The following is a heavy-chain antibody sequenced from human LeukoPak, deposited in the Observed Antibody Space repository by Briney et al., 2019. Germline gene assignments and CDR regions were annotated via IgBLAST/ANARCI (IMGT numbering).Heavy chain of an antibody. Sequence: PGGSLRLSCAASGFTFSSYSMNWVRQAPGKGLEWVSSISSSSSYIYYADSVKGRFTISRDNAKNSLHLQMNSLRAEDTAVYYCARDLLTVASAFDIWGQGTMVTVSS. J-gene: IGHJ3*02. CDR2: ISSSSSYI. CDR3: ARDLLTVASAFDI. D-gene: IGHD4/OR15-4a*01. V-gene: IGHV3-21*01. CDR1: GFTFSSYS.